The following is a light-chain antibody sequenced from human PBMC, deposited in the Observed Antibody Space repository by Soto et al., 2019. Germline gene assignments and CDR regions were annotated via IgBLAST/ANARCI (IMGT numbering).Light chain of an antibody. Sequence: EIVMTQSPATLSVSPGERATLSCRASQSISRNLAWYQQKPGQAPRLLIFGASTRATGFPARFSGSGSGTEFTLTISSLQSEDFGVYYCQQYYDWPPYTFGQGTKLEIK. CDR3: QQYYDWPPYT. V-gene: IGKV3-15*01. CDR2: GAS. J-gene: IGKJ2*01. CDR1: QSISRN.